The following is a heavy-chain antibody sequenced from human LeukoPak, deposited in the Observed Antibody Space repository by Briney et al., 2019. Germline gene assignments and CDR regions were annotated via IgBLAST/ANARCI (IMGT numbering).Heavy chain of an antibody. CDR3: AKDQGTGNMYY. J-gene: IGHJ4*02. V-gene: IGHV3-30*18. Sequence: GGSLRLSCAASGFTFSSYAMSWVREAPGKGLEWVAVISFDGTKKYYADSVKGRFTISRDDSKSTLYLQMNSLRPEDTAVYYCAKDQGTGNMYYWGQGTLVTVSS. D-gene: IGHD1-1*01. CDR1: GFTFSSYA. CDR2: ISFDGTKK.